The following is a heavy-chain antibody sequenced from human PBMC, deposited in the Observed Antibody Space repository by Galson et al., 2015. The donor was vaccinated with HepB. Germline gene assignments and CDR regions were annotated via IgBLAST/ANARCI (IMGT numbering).Heavy chain of an antibody. V-gene: IGHV1-18*04. Sequence: SVKVSCKASGYTFTSYAINWVRQAPGQGLEWMGWISAYGGNTKYAQKYQGRITLTRDTSTSTAYVELRSLRSDETAVYYCARDRDYRFDYWGQGTLVTVSS. CDR2: ISAYGGNT. D-gene: IGHD4/OR15-4a*01. J-gene: IGHJ4*02. CDR3: ARDRDYRFDY. CDR1: GYTFTSYA.